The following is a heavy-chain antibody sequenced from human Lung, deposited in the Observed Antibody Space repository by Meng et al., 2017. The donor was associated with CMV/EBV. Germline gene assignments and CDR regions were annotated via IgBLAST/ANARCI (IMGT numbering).Heavy chain of an antibody. J-gene: IGHJ6*02. CDR3: ASVTGSSDSSGYYYYYGMYV. CDR2: IYYSGST. Sequence: GSLRLXXTVSGGSISSYYWSWIRQPPGKGLEWIGYIYYSGSTNYNPSLKSRVTISVDTSKNQFSLKLSSVTAADTAVYYCASVTGSSDSSGYYYYYGMYVWGQGXTVTVSS. V-gene: IGHV4-59*01. D-gene: IGHD3-22*01. CDR1: GGSISSYY.